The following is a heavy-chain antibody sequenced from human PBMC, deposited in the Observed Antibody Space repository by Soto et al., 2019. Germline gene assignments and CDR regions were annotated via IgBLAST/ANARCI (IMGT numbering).Heavy chain of an antibody. CDR1: GGTFSSYA. Sequence: ASVKVSCKASGGTFSSYAISWVRQAPGQGLEWMGGIIPIFGTANYAQKFQGRVTITADESTSTAYMELSSLRSEDTAVYYCARDKQKWSRFRNYYYYGMDVWGQGTTVTVSS. D-gene: IGHD2-15*01. CDR3: ARDKQKWSRFRNYYYYGMDV. J-gene: IGHJ6*02. V-gene: IGHV1-69*13. CDR2: IIPIFGTA.